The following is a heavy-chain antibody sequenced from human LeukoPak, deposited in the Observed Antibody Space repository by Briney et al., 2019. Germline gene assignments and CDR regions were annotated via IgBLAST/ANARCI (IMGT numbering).Heavy chain of an antibody. Sequence: VASVKVSCKASGGTFSSYAISWVRQAPGQGLEWMGGIIPIFGTANYAQKFQGRVTITADKSTSTAYMELSSLRSEDTAVYYCASSRGRWLQPLAFYWGQGTLVTVSS. CDR2: IIPIFGTA. CDR1: GGTFSSYA. D-gene: IGHD5-24*01. J-gene: IGHJ4*02. CDR3: ASSRGRWLQPLAFY. V-gene: IGHV1-69*06.